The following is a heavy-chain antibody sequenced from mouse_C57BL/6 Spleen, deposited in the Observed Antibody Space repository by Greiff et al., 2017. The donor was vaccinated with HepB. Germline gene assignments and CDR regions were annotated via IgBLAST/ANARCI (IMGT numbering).Heavy chain of an antibody. CDR3: ARRGYDYDRVYAMDY. CDR1: GYAFSSSW. Sequence: QVQLQQSGPELVKPGASVKISCKASGYAFSSSWMNWVKQRPGKGLEWIGRIYPGDGDTNYNGKFKGKATLTADKSSSTAYMQLSSLTSEDSAVYYCARRGYDYDRVYAMDYWGQGTSVTVSS. J-gene: IGHJ4*01. V-gene: IGHV1-82*01. D-gene: IGHD2-4*01. CDR2: IYPGDGDT.